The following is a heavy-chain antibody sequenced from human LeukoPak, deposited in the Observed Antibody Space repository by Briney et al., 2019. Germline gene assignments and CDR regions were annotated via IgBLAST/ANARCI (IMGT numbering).Heavy chain of an antibody. CDR1: GFSLSTSGVG. CDR2: IYWDDDK. J-gene: IGHJ4*02. CDR3: AHGTGEARTVRDDYNDGGSDN. V-gene: IGHV2-5*02. D-gene: IGHD5-24*01. Sequence: KSGPTLVNPTQTLTLTCTLSGFSLSTSGVGVGWIRQPPRKALEWLAFIYWDDDKRYSPSLKNRLTIAKGTSENQVVLTMINMDPVDTGTYFCAHGTGEARTVRDDYNDGGSDNWGQGTLVTVSS.